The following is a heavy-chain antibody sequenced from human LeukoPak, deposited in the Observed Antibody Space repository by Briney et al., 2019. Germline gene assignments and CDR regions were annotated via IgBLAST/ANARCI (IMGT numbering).Heavy chain of an antibody. Sequence: GGSLRLSCAVSGFTFSYDFMSWIRQAPGKGLEWLSYIRSSGDIIYYADSVKGRFTISRDNAKNSLYLQINNLRVEDTAIYFCARNHPSRNDCWPLFDYWGRGTLVTVSS. CDR1: GFTFSYDF. D-gene: IGHD1-1*01. V-gene: IGHV3-11*01. CDR2: IRSSGDII. J-gene: IGHJ4*02. CDR3: ARNHPSRNDCWPLFDY.